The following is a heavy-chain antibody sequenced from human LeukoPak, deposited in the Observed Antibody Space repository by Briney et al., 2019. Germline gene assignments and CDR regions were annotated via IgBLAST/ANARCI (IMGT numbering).Heavy chain of an antibody. Sequence: SRTLSLTCAISGDSVSSHTAAWSWIRLSPSRGLEWLGRTYYRSKWFNDYAVSVKSRITINPDTSKNQFSLHLNSMTPEDTAVYYCARELSHWYFGLWGRGTLVTVSA. CDR1: GDSVSSHTAA. CDR3: ARELSHWYFGL. V-gene: IGHV6-1*01. J-gene: IGHJ2*01. CDR2: TYYRSKWFN.